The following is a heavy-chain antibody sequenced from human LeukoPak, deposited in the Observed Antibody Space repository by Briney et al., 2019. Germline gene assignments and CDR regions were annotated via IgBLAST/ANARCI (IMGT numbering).Heavy chain of an antibody. J-gene: IGHJ4*02. V-gene: IGHV3-66*01. CDR2: IYSGGST. CDR3: ARDRVGTTGYLDY. D-gene: IGHD1-1*01. CDR1: GFIVSSNY. Sequence: GGSLRLSCAASGFIVSSNYMSWVRQAPGKGLEWVSVIYSGGSTYYADSVKGRFTISRDNSKNTLYLQMNSLGAEDTAVDYCARDRVGTTGYLDYWGQGTLVTVSS.